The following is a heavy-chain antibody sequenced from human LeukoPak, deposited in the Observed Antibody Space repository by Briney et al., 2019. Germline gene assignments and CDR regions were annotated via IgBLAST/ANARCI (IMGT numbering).Heavy chain of an antibody. CDR3: AKVSLNMVNDACDI. D-gene: IGHD4/OR15-4a*01. V-gene: IGHV3-30*02. CDR2: IRYDGSRK. Sequence: PGGSLRHCCAAPVFTFSDYYITWIRQAPDKGLEMVPFIRYDGSRKYYAESVKGRFTISIDNSKNTLYVQMNSLRAEDTAMYYCAKVSLNMVNDACDIWGKGTMVSVSS. J-gene: IGHJ3*02. CDR1: VFTFSDYY.